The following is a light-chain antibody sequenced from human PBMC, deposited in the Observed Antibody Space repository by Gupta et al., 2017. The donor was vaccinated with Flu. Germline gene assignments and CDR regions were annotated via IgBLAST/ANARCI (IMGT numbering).Light chain of an antibody. J-gene: IGLJ1*01. V-gene: IGLV3-25*02. CDR3: QSADSSGTYV. CDR1: ALPNQY. Sequence: SSELTQPPSVSVSPGQTARITCSGDALPNQYAYWYQQRPGQAPVLVIYKDSARPSGIPDRFSGSSSGTTVTLTISGVQAEDEADYYCQSADSSGTYVFGPGTKVTVL. CDR2: KDS.